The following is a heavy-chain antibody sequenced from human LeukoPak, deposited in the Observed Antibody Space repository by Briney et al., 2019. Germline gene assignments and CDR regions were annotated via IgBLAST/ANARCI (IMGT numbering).Heavy chain of an antibody. D-gene: IGHD3-22*01. CDR3: ARVVNYYDSSGYGQINNWFDP. V-gene: IGHV1-69*13. CDR2: IIPIFGTA. Sequence: GASVKVPCKASGGTFSSYAISWVRQAPGQGLEWMGGIIPIFGTANYAQKFQGRVTITADESASTAYMELSSLRSEDTAVYYCARVVNYYDSSGYGQINNWFDPWGQGTLVTVSS. CDR1: GGTFSSYA. J-gene: IGHJ5*02.